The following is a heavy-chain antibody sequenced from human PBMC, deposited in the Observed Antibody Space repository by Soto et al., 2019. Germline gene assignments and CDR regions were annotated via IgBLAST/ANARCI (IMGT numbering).Heavy chain of an antibody. CDR1: GGTFSSYA. V-gene: IGHV1-69*06. J-gene: IGHJ2*01. Sequence: QVQLVQSGAEVKKPGSSVKVSCKASGGTFSSYAISWVRQAPGQGLEWMGGIIPIFGTANYAQKFQGRVTITADKSTSTACMELSSLRSEDTAVYYCARVGVSSGWSYWYFDLWGRGTLVTVSS. CDR3: ARVGVSSGWSYWYFDL. CDR2: IIPIFGTA. D-gene: IGHD6-19*01.